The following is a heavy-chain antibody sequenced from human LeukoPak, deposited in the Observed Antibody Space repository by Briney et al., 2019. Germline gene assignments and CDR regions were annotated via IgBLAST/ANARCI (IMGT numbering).Heavy chain of an antibody. CDR2: MNPNSGNT. V-gene: IGHV1-8*03. D-gene: IGHD1-26*01. CDR1: GYTFTSYD. CDR3: ARGHYPRDRFDP. J-gene: IGHJ5*02. Sequence: ASVKGSCKASGYTFTSYDINWVRQATGQGLEWMGWMNPNSGNTGYAQKFQGRVTITRNTSISTAYTELSSLRSEDTAVYYCARGHYPRDRFDPWGQGTLVTVSS.